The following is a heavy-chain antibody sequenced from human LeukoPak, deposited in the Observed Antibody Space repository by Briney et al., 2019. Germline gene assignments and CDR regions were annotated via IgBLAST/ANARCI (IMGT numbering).Heavy chain of an antibody. J-gene: IGHJ4*02. CDR2: IIPILGIA. Sequence: SVKVSCKASGGTFSSYAISWVRQAPGQGLEWMGRIIPILGIANYAQKFQGRVTITADKSTSTAYLELSSLRSEDTAVYYCAIVTGRLVGEIWDWGQGTLVTVSS. D-gene: IGHD6-19*01. CDR3: AIVTGRLVGEIWD. V-gene: IGHV1-69*04. CDR1: GGTFSSYA.